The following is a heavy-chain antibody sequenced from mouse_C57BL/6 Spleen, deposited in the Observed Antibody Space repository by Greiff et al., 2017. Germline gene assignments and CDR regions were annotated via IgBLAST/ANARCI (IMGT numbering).Heavy chain of an antibody. J-gene: IGHJ2*01. CDR1: GYTFTDYN. Sequence: EVQLQQSGPELVKPGASVKMSCTASGYTFTDYNMHWVKQSHGKSLEWIGYINPNNGGTSYNQKFEGKATLTVNKSSSAADMELRSLTSEDSAVYCCARSMIYFAYYFDYWGQGTTLTVSS. V-gene: IGHV1-22*01. D-gene: IGHD2-3*01. CDR2: INPNNGGT. CDR3: ARSMIYFAYYFDY.